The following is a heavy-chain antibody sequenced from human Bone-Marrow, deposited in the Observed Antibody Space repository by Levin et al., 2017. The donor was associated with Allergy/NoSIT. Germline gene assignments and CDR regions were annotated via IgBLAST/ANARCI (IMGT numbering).Heavy chain of an antibody. CDR2: IVPIYGTT. V-gene: IGHV1-69*13. J-gene: IGHJ6*03. CDR3: ARAVSPYYDLGNYFYYYMDV. CDR1: GGTFSSDT. Sequence: SVKVSCKASGGTFSSDTISWVRQAPGQGLEWVGNIVPIYGTTDYAQRFQDRVTITADGLTNTVYMELSSLRSGDTAVYYCARAVSPYYDLGNYFYYYMDVWGTGTTVTVSS. D-gene: IGHD3-3*01.